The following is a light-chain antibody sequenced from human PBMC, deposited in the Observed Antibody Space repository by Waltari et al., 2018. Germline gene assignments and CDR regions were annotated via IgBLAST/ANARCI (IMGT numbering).Light chain of an antibody. V-gene: IGLV1-40*01. CDR3: QSYDGSLTAYV. J-gene: IGLJ1*01. CDR2: YNT. CDR1: RTNIAAGYA. Sequence: QSVLTQPPSVSGAPGQRVPISCTGSRTNIAAGYAFHWSQQLPGTAPKLLIYYNTNRPSGFPDRFSGSKSGTSASLAITGLQAEDEADYSCQSYDGSLTAYVFGTGTKVTVL.